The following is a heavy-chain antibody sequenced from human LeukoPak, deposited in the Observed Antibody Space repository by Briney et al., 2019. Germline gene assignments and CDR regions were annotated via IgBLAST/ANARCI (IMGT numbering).Heavy chain of an antibody. CDR2: IRYDGSNK. CDR1: GFTFDDYA. V-gene: IGHV3-30*02. J-gene: IGHJ5*02. Sequence: PGGSLRLSCAASGFTFDDYAMHWVRQAPGKGLEWVAFIRYDGSNKYYADSVKGRFTISRDNSKNTLYLQMNSPRAEDTAIYYCAKDRGDYTNWFDPWGQGTLVTVSS. CDR3: AKDRGDYTNWFDP. D-gene: IGHD4-17*01.